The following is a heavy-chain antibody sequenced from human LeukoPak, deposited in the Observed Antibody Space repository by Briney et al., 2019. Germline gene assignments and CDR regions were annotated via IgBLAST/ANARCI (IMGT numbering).Heavy chain of an antibody. Sequence: GGSLRLSCAASGFTFSSYAMSWVRQAPGKGLEWVSAISGSGGSTYYADSVKGRFTISRDNSKNTLYLQMNRLRAEDTAVYYCAKDREWETHFDYWGQGTLVTVSS. V-gene: IGHV3-23*01. D-gene: IGHD1-26*01. CDR3: AKDREWETHFDY. CDR1: GFTFSSYA. J-gene: IGHJ4*02. CDR2: ISGSGGST.